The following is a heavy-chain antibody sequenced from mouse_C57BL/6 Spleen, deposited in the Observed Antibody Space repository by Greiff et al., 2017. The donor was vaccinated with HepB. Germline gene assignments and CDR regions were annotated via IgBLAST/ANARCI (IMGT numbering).Heavy chain of an antibody. CDR2: INPSSGYT. J-gene: IGHJ2*01. Sequence: VQLVESGAELARPGASVKMSCKASGYTFTSYTMHWVKQRPGQGLEWIGYINPSSGYTKYNQKFKDKATLTADKSSSTAYMQLSSLTSEDSAVYYCARGVTGTYFDYWGQGTTLTVSS. D-gene: IGHD4-1*01. CDR1: GYTFTSYT. V-gene: IGHV1-4*01. CDR3: ARGVTGTYFDY.